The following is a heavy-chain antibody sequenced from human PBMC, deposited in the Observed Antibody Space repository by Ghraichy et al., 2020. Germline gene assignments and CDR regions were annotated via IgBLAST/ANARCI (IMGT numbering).Heavy chain of an antibody. CDR2: INHSGST. Sequence: SETLSLTCAVYGGSFSGYYWSWIRQPPGKGLEWIGEINHSGSTNYNPSLKSRVTISVDTSKNQFSLKLSSVTAADTAVYYCARGGGGWYSGYWGQGTLVTVSS. CDR1: GGSFSGYY. J-gene: IGHJ4*02. D-gene: IGHD6-19*01. V-gene: IGHV4-34*01. CDR3: ARGGGGWYSGY.